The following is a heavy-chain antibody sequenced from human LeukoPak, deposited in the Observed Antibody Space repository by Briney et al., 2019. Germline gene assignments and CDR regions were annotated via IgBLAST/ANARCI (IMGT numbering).Heavy chain of an antibody. D-gene: IGHD3-3*01. Sequence: PGGSLRLSCAASGFTFSSYWMSWVRQAPGKGLEWVANIKQDGSEKYYVDSVKGRFTISRDNAKNTLYLQMNSLRADDTVVYYCARDGFGYYYMDVWGKGTTVTVSS. CDR2: IKQDGSEK. CDR3: ARDGFGYYYMDV. V-gene: IGHV3-7*01. CDR1: GFTFSSYW. J-gene: IGHJ6*03.